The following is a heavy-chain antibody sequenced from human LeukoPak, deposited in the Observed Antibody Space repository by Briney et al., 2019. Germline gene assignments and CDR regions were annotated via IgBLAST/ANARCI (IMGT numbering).Heavy chain of an antibody. J-gene: IGHJ4*02. D-gene: IGHD6-19*01. CDR1: GFTFSNAW. Sequence: PGGSLRLSCAASGFTFSNAWMSWVGQAPGKGLGWVGRFKSKTDGGTTDYAAPVKGRFTISRDDSKNTLYLQMNSLRAEDTAVYYCAKDVYMASSGWWTFDYWGQGTLVTVSS. CDR3: AKDVYMASSGWWTFDY. V-gene: IGHV3-15*01. CDR2: FKSKTDGGTT.